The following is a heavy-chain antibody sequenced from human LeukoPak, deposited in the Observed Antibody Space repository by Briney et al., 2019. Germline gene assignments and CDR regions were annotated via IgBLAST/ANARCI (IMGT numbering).Heavy chain of an antibody. V-gene: IGHV4-34*01. CDR2: INHSGST. Sequence: SETLSLTCAVYGGSFSGYYWSWIRQPPGKGLEWIGEINHSGSTNYNPSLKSRATISVDTSKNQFSLKLSSVTAADTAVYYCARGRSPVVVPAARPGYNWFDPWGQGTLVTVSS. D-gene: IGHD2-2*01. CDR3: ARGRSPVVVPAARPGYNWFDP. J-gene: IGHJ5*02. CDR1: GGSFSGYY.